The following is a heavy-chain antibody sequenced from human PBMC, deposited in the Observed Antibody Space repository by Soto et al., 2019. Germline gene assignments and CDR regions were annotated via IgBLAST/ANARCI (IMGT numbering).Heavy chain of an antibody. J-gene: IGHJ4*02. V-gene: IGHV3-33*01. CDR1: GFTFSSYG. CDR3: ARDRAPLLWFGQNTHFDY. Sequence: GGSPRLSCAASGFTFSSYGMHWVRQAPGKGLEWVAVIWYDGSNKYYADSVKGRFTISRDNSKNTLYLQMNSLRAEDTAVYYCARDRAPLLWFGQNTHFDYWGQGTLVTVSS. D-gene: IGHD3-10*01. CDR2: IWYDGSNK.